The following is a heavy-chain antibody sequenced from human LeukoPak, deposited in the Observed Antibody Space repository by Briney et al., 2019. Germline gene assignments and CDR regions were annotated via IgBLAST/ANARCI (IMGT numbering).Heavy chain of an antibody. V-gene: IGHV3-23*01. CDR3: ARDGPQQVDWLVGYFDY. CDR2: ISGSADST. CDR1: GFTFSSSA. Sequence: GGSLRRSCAASGFTFSSSAMSWVRQAPGKGLEWVSSISGSADSTYYADSVKGRFTISRDNSKNTLYLQMNSLRAEDTALYYCARDGPQQVDWLVGYFDYWGQGTLVTVSS. D-gene: IGHD3-9*01. J-gene: IGHJ4*02.